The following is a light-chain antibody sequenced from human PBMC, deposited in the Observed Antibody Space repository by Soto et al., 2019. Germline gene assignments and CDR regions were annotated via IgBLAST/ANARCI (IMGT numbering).Light chain of an antibody. CDR2: AAS. J-gene: IGKJ3*01. CDR3: QKYSSVPV. V-gene: IGKV1-27*01. Sequence: DIQMTQSPTSLSASVGARVTITCRASQDIRNFVAWYQQKPGKGPKLLIYAASTLQSGFPSRFSGSGSGTDFTLTINSLQPEDVATYSCQKYSSVPVFGPGTKVEIK. CDR1: QDIRNF.